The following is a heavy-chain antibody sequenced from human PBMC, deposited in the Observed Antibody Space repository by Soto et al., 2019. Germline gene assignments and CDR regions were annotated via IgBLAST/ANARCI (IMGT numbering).Heavy chain of an antibody. D-gene: IGHD4-17*01. J-gene: IGHJ3*02. CDR3: AHPRGYGVFDAYDM. CDR1: GFTFSTYA. CDR2: ISAGGGST. V-gene: IGHV3-23*01. Sequence: EAQLLDSGGGLVQPGESLRLSCVAPGFTFSTYAMSWVRQAPGKGLEWVSAISAGGGSTYYADSVKGRFTISRDNSINTLYLQMNSLRTEDTAVYYCAHPRGYGVFDAYDMWGQGAMVTVSS.